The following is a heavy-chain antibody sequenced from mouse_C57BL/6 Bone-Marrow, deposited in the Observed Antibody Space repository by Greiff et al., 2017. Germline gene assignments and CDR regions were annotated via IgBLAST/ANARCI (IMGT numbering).Heavy chain of an antibody. CDR2: IRNKANGYTT. Sequence: EVMLVESGGGLVQPGGSLSLSCAASGFTFTDYYMSWVRQPPGKALEWLGFIRNKANGYTTEYSASVKGRFTISRDNYQSILYLQMNALRAEDSATYDCARFLYDGHYWYFDVWGTGTTVTVSS. V-gene: IGHV7-3*01. CDR3: ARFLYDGHYWYFDV. CDR1: GFTFTDYY. D-gene: IGHD2-3*01. J-gene: IGHJ1*03.